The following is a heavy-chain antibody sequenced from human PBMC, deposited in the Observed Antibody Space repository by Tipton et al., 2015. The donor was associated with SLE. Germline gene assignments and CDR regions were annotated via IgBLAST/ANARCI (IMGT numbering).Heavy chain of an antibody. CDR1: GYTFKTYD. J-gene: IGHJ5*02. CDR2: ISAYTGHT. CDR3: ARVGSAGTFEFFDP. D-gene: IGHD2/OR15-2a*01. Sequence: QSGAEVKKPGASVKVSCKASGYTFKTYDIAWVRQAPGQGLEWMGWISAYTGHTNYAQKFQDRLTMTTDTSTSTAYLDLTSLTSDDTAVYYCARVGSAGTFEFFDPWGQGTLVTVSS. V-gene: IGHV1-18*01.